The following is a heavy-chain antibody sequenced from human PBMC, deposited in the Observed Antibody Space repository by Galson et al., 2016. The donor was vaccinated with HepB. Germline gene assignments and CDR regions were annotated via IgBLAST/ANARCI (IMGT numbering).Heavy chain of an antibody. CDR1: GFTFRDYY. CDR3: ARESGDH. CDR2: ISNSGSIM. V-gene: IGHV3-11*01. J-gene: IGHJ4*02. Sequence: LRLSCAVSGFTFRDYYMSWMRQAPGKGLEWVSYISNSGSIMVYADSVKGRFTISRDNVKKSLYLEMNSLTADDTAIYYCARESGDHWGQGALVTVSS.